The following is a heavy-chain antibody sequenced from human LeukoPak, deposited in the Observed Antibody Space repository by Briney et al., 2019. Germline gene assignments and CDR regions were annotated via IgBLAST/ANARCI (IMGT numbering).Heavy chain of an antibody. CDR3: ASIGGTVRDS. Sequence: SETLSLTCTVSGYSISSGYYWGWIRQPPGKGPEWIGEIYHSGTSNYNPSLKSRVTISLDKSNNQFSLRLTSVTAADTAVYYCASIGGTVRDSWGQGTLVTVSS. CDR1: GYSISSGYY. CDR2: IYHSGTS. J-gene: IGHJ4*02. V-gene: IGHV4-38-2*02. D-gene: IGHD4-17*01.